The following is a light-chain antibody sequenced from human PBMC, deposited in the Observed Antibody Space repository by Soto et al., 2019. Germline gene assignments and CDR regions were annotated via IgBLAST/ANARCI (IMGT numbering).Light chain of an antibody. J-gene: IGLJ1*01. Sequence: QSVLTQPRSVSGSPGQSVTISCTGTSSDFGGYNYVSWYQHHPGKAPKLMIYDVSERPSGVPDRFSGSKSGNTASLTISGLQAEDEAEYYCSLYTTASTYVFGTGTKVTVL. CDR2: DVS. CDR3: SLYTTASTYV. CDR1: SSDFGGYNY. V-gene: IGLV2-11*01.